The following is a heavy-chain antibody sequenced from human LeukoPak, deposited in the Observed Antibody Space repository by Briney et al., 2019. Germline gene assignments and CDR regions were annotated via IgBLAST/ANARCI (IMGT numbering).Heavy chain of an antibody. Sequence: SETLSLTCAVYGGSFSGYYWSWIRQPPGKGLEWIGEINHSGSTNCNPSLKSRVTISVDTSKNQFSLKLSSVTAADTAVYYCARRSLYCSSTSCYGFDYWGQGTLVTVSS. D-gene: IGHD2-2*01. CDR1: GGSFSGYY. V-gene: IGHV4-34*01. CDR2: INHSGST. CDR3: ARRSLYCSSTSCYGFDY. J-gene: IGHJ4*02.